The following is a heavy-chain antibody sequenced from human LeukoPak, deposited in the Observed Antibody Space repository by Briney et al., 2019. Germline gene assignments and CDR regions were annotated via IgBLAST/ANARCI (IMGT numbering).Heavy chain of an antibody. CDR1: GGSFSGYY. CDR3: ARAKDYGGNAPCRVDY. D-gene: IGHD4-23*01. CDR2: INHSGGT. J-gene: IGHJ4*02. Sequence: KPSETLSLTRAVYGGSFSGYYWSWIRQPPGKGLEWIGEINHSGGTNYNPSLKSRVTISVDTSKNQFSLKLSSVTAADTAVYYCARAKDYGGNAPCRVDYWGQGTLVTVSS. V-gene: IGHV4-34*01.